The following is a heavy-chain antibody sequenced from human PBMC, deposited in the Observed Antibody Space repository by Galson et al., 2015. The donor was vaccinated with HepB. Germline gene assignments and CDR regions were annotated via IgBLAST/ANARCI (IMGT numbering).Heavy chain of an antibody. D-gene: IGHD1-1*01. CDR3: ARALRGLGGNWNGAFDI. CDR1: GYTFTSYY. CDR2: INPSGGST. Sequence: SVKVSCKASGYTFTSYYMHWVRQAPGQGLEWTGIINPSGGSTSYAQKFQGRVTMTRDTSTSTVYMELSSLRSEDTAVYYCARALRGLGGNWNGAFDIWGQGTMVTVSS. V-gene: IGHV1-46*01. J-gene: IGHJ3*02.